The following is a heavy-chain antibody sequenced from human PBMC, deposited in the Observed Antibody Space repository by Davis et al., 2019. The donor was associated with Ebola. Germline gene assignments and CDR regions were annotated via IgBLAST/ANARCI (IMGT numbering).Heavy chain of an antibody. D-gene: IGHD1-26*01. CDR2: ISAGGTYV. V-gene: IGHV3-21*06. CDR3: ARWASVGY. Sequence: GGSLRLSCATSGFTFSTYNMNWVRQAPGKGLEWVSSISAGGTYVHYADSVKGRFTISRDNVKNSLYLQMDSLRAEDTAVYYCARWASVGYWGQGTLVTVSS. CDR1: GFTFSTYN. J-gene: IGHJ4*02.